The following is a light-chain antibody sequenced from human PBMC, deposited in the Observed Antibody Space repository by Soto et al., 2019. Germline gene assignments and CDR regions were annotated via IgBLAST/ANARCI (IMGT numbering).Light chain of an antibody. CDR1: QDISTW. CDR2: KAS. CDR3: QDYSTSFRT. Sequence: DIQMTQSPSSVSASVGDRVTITCRASQDISTWLAWYQQKAGKAPKPLIYKASSLESGVPSRFSGSGFGTEFTLTISSLQPDDFATYYCQDYSTSFRTFGQGTKVDIK. J-gene: IGKJ1*01. V-gene: IGKV1-5*03.